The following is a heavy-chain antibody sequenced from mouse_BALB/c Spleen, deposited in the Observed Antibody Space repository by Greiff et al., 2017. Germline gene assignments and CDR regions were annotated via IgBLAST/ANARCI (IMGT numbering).Heavy chain of an antibody. V-gene: IGHV1-14*01. CDR1: GYTFTSYV. Sequence: EVQLQQSGPELVKPGASVKMSCKASGYTFTSYVMHWVKQKPGQGLEWIGYINPYNDGTKYNEKFKGKATLTSDKSSSTAYMELSSLTSEDSAVYYGARKYGNSLPAWFAYWGQGTLVTVSA. J-gene: IGHJ3*01. CDR3: ARKYGNSLPAWFAY. CDR2: INPYNDGT. D-gene: IGHD2-10*02.